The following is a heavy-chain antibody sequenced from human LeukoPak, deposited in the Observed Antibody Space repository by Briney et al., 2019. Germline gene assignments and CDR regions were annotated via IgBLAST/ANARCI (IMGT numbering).Heavy chain of an antibody. D-gene: IGHD3-22*01. CDR3: AGGNFYDSRGHPYHFHY. CDR1: GSSISSYY. V-gene: IGHV4-59*01. Sequence: SETLSLTCTVSGSSISSYYWSWIRQPPGKGQEWIGYIYYTENTNYNPSLKSRVTISVDTSKNQFSLNLTSVTAADTAVYYCAGGNFYDSRGHPYHFHYWGQGTLVTVPS. J-gene: IGHJ4*02. CDR2: IYYTENT.